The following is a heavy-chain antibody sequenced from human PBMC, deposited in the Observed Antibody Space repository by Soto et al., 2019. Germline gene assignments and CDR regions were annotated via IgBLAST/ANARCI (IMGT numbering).Heavy chain of an antibody. J-gene: IGHJ4*02. Sequence: QVQLVQSGAEVKKPGASVKVSCKASGYTFTGYYMHWVRQAPGQGLEWMGWINPNSGGTNYAQKFQGWVTMTRDTSTSTVYMELSSLRSEDTAVYYCARLNWNEDYWGQGTLVTVSS. CDR1: GYTFTGYY. CDR3: ARLNWNEDY. V-gene: IGHV1-2*04. CDR2: INPNSGGT. D-gene: IGHD1-1*01.